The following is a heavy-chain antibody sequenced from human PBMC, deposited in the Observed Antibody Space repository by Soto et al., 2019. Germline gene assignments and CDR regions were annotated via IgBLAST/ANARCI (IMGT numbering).Heavy chain of an antibody. D-gene: IGHD7-27*01. J-gene: IGHJ4*02. CDR1: GFSLSPSGMC. Sequence: SGPTLVNPTPTLTLACTFSGFSLSPSGMCVSWIRQPPGKGLKWIGYSWSTNYNPSLKSRVTISVDTSKNQFSLKLTSVTAADTAVYYCARDNWGSIDYWGQGTLVTVSS. CDR2: SWST. V-gene: IGHV4-61*08. CDR3: ARDNWGSIDY.